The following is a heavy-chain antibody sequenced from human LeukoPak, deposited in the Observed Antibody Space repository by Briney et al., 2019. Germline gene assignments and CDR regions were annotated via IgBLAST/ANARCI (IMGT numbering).Heavy chain of an antibody. D-gene: IGHD3-22*01. J-gene: IGHJ4*02. CDR1: GFTFSDYY. V-gene: IGHV3-11*04. Sequence: GGSLRLSCAASGFTFSDYYMSWLRQAPGKGLEWVSYISSDSSTIYYADSVKGRFTISRDNAKNSLYLQMNSLRTEDTAVYYCTYDSSGYYWDYWGQGTLVTVSS. CDR3: TYDSSGYYWDY. CDR2: ISSDSSTI.